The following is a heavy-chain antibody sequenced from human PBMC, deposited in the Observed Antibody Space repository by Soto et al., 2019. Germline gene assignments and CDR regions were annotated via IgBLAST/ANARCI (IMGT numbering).Heavy chain of an antibody. CDR2: MNPNSGNT. CDR3: ARTRGFIAAAGTCYGMDV. Sequence: ASVKVSCKASGYTFTSYDINWVRQATGQGLEWMGWMNPNSGNTGYAQKFQGRVTMTRNTSISSAYMELSSLRSEDTAVYYCARTRGFIAAAGTCYGMDVWGQGTTVTVSS. J-gene: IGHJ6*02. CDR1: GYTFTSYD. D-gene: IGHD6-13*01. V-gene: IGHV1-8*01.